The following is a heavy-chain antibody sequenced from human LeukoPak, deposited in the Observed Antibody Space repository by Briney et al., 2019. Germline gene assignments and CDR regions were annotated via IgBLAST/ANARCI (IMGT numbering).Heavy chain of an antibody. Sequence: GGSLRLSCAASGFTFSSYWMSWVRQAPGKGLEWVANIKQDGSEKYYVDSAKGRFTISRDNAKNSLYLQMNSLRAEDTAVYYCARRLRGEAATGNGYWGQGTLVTVSS. CDR2: IKQDGSEK. CDR1: GFTFSSYW. J-gene: IGHJ4*02. CDR3: ARRLRGEAATGNGY. V-gene: IGHV3-7*01. D-gene: IGHD6-13*01.